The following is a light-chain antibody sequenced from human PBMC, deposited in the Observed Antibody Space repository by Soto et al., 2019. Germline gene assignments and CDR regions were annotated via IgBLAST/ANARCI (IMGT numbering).Light chain of an antibody. CDR2: QDN. CDR3: QAWDSSHVV. Sequence: SYELTQPPSVSVSPGQTATITCSGDKLGDKYACWYQQKPGQSPVLVIYQDNKRPSGSPERFSGSNSGNTATLTISGTQAMDEADYYCQAWDSSHVVFGGGTKLTVL. V-gene: IGLV3-1*01. CDR1: KLGDKY. J-gene: IGLJ2*01.